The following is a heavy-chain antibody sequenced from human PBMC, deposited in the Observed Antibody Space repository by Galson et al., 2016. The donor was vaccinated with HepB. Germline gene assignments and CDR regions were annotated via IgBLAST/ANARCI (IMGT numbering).Heavy chain of an antibody. CDR3: VVWFEGRRNN. CDR2: IWYDGSSK. Sequence: SLRLSCAASGFTFSKYGMHWVRQAPGKGLEWVAGIWYDGSSKNYADSVKGRFIIFRDNSRNTLYLRINTLKTEDTAMYYCVVWFEGRRNNWGQGTLVTVSS. J-gene: IGHJ1*01. D-gene: IGHD3-10*01. CDR1: GFTFSKYG. V-gene: IGHV3-33*01.